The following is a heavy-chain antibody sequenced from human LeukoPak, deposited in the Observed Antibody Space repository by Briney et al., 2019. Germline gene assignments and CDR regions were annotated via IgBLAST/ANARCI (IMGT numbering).Heavy chain of an antibody. V-gene: IGHV3-21*03. J-gene: IGHJ4*02. Sequence: GGSLRLSCAASGFTFSSYSMNWVRQAPGKGLEWVSSISSSSSYIYYADSVKGRFTISRDNAKNSLYLQMNSLKTEDTAVYYCTTDLLRYYDILTGYYTAVDYWGQGTLVTVSS. CDR2: ISSSSSYI. CDR3: TTDLLRYYDILTGYYTAVDY. CDR1: GFTFSSYS. D-gene: IGHD3-9*01.